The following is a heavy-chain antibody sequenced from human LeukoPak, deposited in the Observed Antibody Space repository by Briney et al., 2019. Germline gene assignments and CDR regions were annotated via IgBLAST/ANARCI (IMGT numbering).Heavy chain of an antibody. CDR1: GYTFTGYY. CDR2: ISAYNGNT. Sequence: ASVKVSCKASGYTFTGYYMHWVRQAPGQGLEWMGWISAYNGNTNYAQKLQGRVTMTTDTSTSTAYMELRSLRSNDTAVYYCARNGYCSSTSCSKKLYFDYWGQGTLVTVSS. CDR3: ARNGYCSSTSCSKKLYFDY. D-gene: IGHD2-2*03. V-gene: IGHV1-18*04. J-gene: IGHJ4*02.